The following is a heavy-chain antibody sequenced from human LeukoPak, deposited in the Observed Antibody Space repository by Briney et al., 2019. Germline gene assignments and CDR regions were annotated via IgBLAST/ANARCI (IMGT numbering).Heavy chain of an antibody. CDR2: ISYDGSNK. V-gene: IGHV3-30-3*01. J-gene: IGHJ4*02. Sequence: GGSLRLSCAASGFTFSSYAMHWVRQAPGKGLEWVAVISYDGSNKYYADSVKGRFTISRDNSKNTLYLLMNSLRAEDTAVYYCAREGSYGRFAFDYWGQGTLVTVSS. CDR3: AREGSYGRFAFDY. D-gene: IGHD5-18*01. CDR1: GFTFSSYA.